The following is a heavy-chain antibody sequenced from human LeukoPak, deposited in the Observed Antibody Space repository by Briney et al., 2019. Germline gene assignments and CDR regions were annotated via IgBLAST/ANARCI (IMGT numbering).Heavy chain of an antibody. Sequence: NPSETLSLTCAVYGGSFSGYYWSWIRQPPGKGLEWIGEINHSGSTNYNPSLRSRVTISVDTSKNQFSLKLSSVTAADTAVYYCARSIVGATKAFDIWGQGTMVTVSS. J-gene: IGHJ3*02. CDR1: GGSFSGYY. D-gene: IGHD1-26*01. V-gene: IGHV4-34*01. CDR3: ARSIVGATKAFDI. CDR2: INHSGST.